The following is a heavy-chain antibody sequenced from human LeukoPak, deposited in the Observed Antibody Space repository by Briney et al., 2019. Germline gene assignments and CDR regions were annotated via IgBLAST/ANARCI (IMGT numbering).Heavy chain of an antibody. V-gene: IGHV3-74*03. CDR2: INTDGSST. J-gene: IGHJ4*02. CDR3: AKDPTDTAMVFFDY. CDR1: GFTFSSYW. D-gene: IGHD5-18*01. Sequence: GGSLRLSCAASGFTFSSYWMHWVRQAPGKGLVWVSRINTDGSSTAYADSVKGRFTISRDNSKNTLYLQMNSLRAEDTAVYYCAKDPTDTAMVFFDYWGQGTLVTISS.